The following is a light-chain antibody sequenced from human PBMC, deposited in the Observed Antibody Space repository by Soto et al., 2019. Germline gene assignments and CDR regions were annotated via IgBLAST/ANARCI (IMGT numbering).Light chain of an antibody. Sequence: EIVLTQSPGTLSLSPGERATLSCRASQSVSSSYLAWYQQKPGQAPRLLIYVASSRATGIPDRFSGSGSGTDFTVTISRLEPEDFAVYYCQQYGSSFGQGTKVEIK. CDR1: QSVSSSY. CDR2: VAS. J-gene: IGKJ1*01. CDR3: QQYGSS. V-gene: IGKV3-20*01.